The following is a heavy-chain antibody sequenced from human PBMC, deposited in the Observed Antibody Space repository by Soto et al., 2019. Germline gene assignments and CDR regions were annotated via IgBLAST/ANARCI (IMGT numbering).Heavy chain of an antibody. V-gene: IGHV1-69*01. J-gene: IGHJ4*02. CDR1: GGTVSSYA. D-gene: IGHD3-10*01. Sequence: QLHLVQSGAEVTKAGSSVKVSCKASGGTVSSYAITWVRQAPGKGLEWMGVFIPIFVSAHYAPKFQGRITITADESTSTVYMELSGLTSEDTDIYYCARDVSSDTTGFRGYDLWGQGTQVTVSS. CDR2: FIPIFVSA. CDR3: ARDVSSDTTGFRGYDL.